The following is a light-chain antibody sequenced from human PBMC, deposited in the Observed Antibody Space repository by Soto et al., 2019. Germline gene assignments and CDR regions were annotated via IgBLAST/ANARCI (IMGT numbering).Light chain of an antibody. CDR1: QSILISSNNKNY. Sequence: DIVRTQSPDSLAVSLGERATINCKSSQSILISSNNKNYLTWYQQKPGQPPKPLIYWASTRESGAPDRFSGSGSGTDFTLTIGTLQTEDVAVYYCQQYYSTPVTFGGGTKVEIK. V-gene: IGKV4-1*01. CDR2: WAS. CDR3: QQYYSTPVT. J-gene: IGKJ4*01.